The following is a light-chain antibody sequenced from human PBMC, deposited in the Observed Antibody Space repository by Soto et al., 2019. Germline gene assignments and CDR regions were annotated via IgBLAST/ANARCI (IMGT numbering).Light chain of an antibody. CDR1: QSLLFSSNNKNY. CDR3: QQRNIWPPVT. CDR2: WAS. Sequence: IVMTQSPDFLAVSLGEGATINCRSSQSLLFSSNNKNYLAWYQQKAGQPPRLLISWASTRESGVPDRFSGSGSGSDFTLTISSLQAEDVAVYYCQQRNIWPPVTFGQGTRLEL. J-gene: IGKJ5*01. V-gene: IGKV4-1*01.